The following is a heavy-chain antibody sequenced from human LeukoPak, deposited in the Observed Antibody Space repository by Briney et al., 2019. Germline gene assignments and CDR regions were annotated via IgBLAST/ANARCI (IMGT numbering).Heavy chain of an antibody. J-gene: IGHJ3*02. Sequence: SETLSLTCTVSGGSISSYHWSWIRQPPGQGLEWIGYIYYSGSTNYNPSLKSRVTISVDTSKNQFSLKLSSATAADTAVYYCARWVEYCSSTSCYVWDGAFDIWGQGTMVTVSS. D-gene: IGHD2-2*01. CDR2: IYYSGST. V-gene: IGHV4-59*01. CDR1: GGSISSYH. CDR3: ARWVEYCSSTSCYVWDGAFDI.